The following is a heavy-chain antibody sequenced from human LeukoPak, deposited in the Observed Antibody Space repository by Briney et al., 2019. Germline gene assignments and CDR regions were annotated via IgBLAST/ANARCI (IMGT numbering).Heavy chain of an antibody. CDR2: IYYSGST. J-gene: IGHJ5*02. CDR3: ARDGSTGWFDP. Sequence: SDTLSLTCTVSGGSISSYYWSWIRQPPGKGLEWIGYIYYSGSTNYNPSLKSRVTISVDTSKNQFSLKLSSVTAADTAVYYCARDGSTGWFDPWGQGTLVTVSS. CDR1: GGSISSYY. V-gene: IGHV4-59*01.